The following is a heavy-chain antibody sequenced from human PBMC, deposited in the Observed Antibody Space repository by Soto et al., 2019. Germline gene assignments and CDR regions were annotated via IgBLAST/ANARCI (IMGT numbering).Heavy chain of an antibody. CDR3: AKNGDFWSWGIDV. CDR2: ISSSGDAT. V-gene: IGHV3-23*01. CDR1: GFTFSTYA. D-gene: IGHD3-3*01. Sequence: GGSLRLSCAASGFTFSTYAMTWVRQAPGKGLEWVLIISSSGDATYYLDSVKGRFTISRDNSRNTLHLQMNSLRAEDAAVYFCAKNGDFWSWGIDVWGQGTTVTVSS. J-gene: IGHJ6*02.